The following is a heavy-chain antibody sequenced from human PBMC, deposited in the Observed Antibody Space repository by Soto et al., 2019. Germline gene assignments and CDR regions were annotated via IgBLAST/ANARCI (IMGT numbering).Heavy chain of an antibody. CDR1: GFTFSDYY. CDR3: ARDRVVVTAIFDY. J-gene: IGHJ4*02. D-gene: IGHD2-21*02. CDR2: ISSSGSTI. V-gene: IGHV3-11*01. Sequence: PGASLRLSCAASGFTFSDYYMSWIRQAPGKGLEWVSYISSSGSTIYYADSVKGRFTISRDNAKNSLYLQMNSLRAEDTAVYYCARDRVVVTAIFDYWGQGTLVTVSS.